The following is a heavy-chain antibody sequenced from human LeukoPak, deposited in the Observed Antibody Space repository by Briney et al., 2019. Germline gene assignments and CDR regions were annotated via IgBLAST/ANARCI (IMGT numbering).Heavy chain of an antibody. D-gene: IGHD3/OR15-3a*01. J-gene: IGHJ4*02. V-gene: IGHV3-23*01. CDR1: GFTFSSYV. CDR2: LSGSGGST. CDR3: AKVSTDWMTSDY. Sequence: QTGGSLRLSCAASGFTFSSYVLSWVRQAPGKGLEWVSALSGSGGSTYYADSVKGRFIISRDNSKNTLYLQMNSLRVEDTAVYYCAKVSTDWMTSDYWGQGTLVTVSS.